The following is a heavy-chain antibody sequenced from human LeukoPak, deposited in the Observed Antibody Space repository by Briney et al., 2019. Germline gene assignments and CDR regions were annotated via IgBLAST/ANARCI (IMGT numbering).Heavy chain of an antibody. D-gene: IGHD5-24*01. V-gene: IGHV3-74*01. CDR2: INSDGSST. J-gene: IGHJ4*02. CDR1: GFTFSSYG. CDR3: ARVRDGNNWDY. Sequence: GRSLRLSCAASGFTFSSYGMHWVRQAPGKGLVWVSRINSDGSSTTYADSVKGRFTISRDNAKNTLYLQMNSLRAEDTAVYYCARVRDGNNWDYWGQGTLVTVSS.